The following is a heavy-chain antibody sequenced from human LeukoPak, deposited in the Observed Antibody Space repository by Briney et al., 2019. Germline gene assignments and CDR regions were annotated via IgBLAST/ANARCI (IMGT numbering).Heavy chain of an antibody. CDR3: AKRSTEEQQLGGHFDY. D-gene: IGHD6-13*01. J-gene: IGHJ4*02. Sequence: GGSLRLSCAASGFTFSRYGMHWVRQAPGKGLEWVAFIRYDGSNKYYADSVKGRFTISRDNSKNTVFLQMNSLRPEDTAVYYCAKRSTEEQQLGGHFDYWGQGTLVTVSS. CDR2: IRYDGSNK. CDR1: GFTFSRYG. V-gene: IGHV3-30*02.